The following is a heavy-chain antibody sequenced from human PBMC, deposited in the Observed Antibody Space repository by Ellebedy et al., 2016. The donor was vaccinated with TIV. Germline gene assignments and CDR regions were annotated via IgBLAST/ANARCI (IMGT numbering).Heavy chain of an antibody. J-gene: IGHJ4*02. Sequence: LSLTCAASGFTFSRYSMSWVRQAPGKGLEWLAFIWYDGSNNNYADSVRGRFTISRDNSRNTLYLQMNRLRADDTAVYYCARDGCTTTTCFDYWGQGALVTVSS. CDR2: IWYDGSNN. V-gene: IGHV3-33*07. CDR3: ARDGCTTTTCFDY. D-gene: IGHD2-2*01. CDR1: GFTFSRYS.